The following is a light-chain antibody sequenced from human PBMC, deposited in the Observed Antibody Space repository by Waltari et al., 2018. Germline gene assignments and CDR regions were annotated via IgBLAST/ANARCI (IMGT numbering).Light chain of an antibody. CDR3: QVWDSTTDVI. J-gene: IGLJ2*01. CDR2: RDS. V-gene: IGLV3-9*01. Sequence: SYELTQPPSVSVALGQTAPISCVGDNIGRKTVHWYLHKPGQAPVLVIYRDSHRPSGIPERFSGSNSGNTATLTISRAQVGDEADFYCQVWDSTTDVIFGGGTKLTVL. CDR1: NIGRKT.